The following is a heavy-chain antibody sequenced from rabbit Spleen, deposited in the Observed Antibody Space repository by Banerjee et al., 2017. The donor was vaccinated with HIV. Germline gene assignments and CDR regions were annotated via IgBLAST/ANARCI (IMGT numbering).Heavy chain of an antibody. D-gene: IGHD2-1*01. CDR1: GFSFSSGYY. J-gene: IGHJ4*01. CDR3: ARGFYTYDDYVNRYGAYFNL. V-gene: IGHV1S40*01. Sequence: QSLEESGGGLVQPEGSLTLTCKASGFSFSSGYYRCWVRQAPGKGLEWIACIVAGSSGSPYYASWAKGRFTISKTSSTTMTLQMTSLTAADTATYFCARGFYTYDDYVNRYGAYFNLWGPGTLVTVS. CDR2: IVAGSSGSP.